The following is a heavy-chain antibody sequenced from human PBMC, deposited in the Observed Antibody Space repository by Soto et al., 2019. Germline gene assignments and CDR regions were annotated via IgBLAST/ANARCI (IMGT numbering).Heavy chain of an antibody. D-gene: IGHD6-13*01. Sequence: GASVKVSCKSSGCTFSSYTISWVRQAPGQGLEWMGRIIPIFGTANYAQKFQGRVTITADESTSTAYMELSSLRSEDTAVYYCARVHFGAGSWYGYYYYGMDVWGQGTTVTVSS. CDR1: GCTFSSYT. CDR2: IIPIFGTA. CDR3: ARVHFGAGSWYGYYYYGMDV. V-gene: IGHV1-69*13. J-gene: IGHJ6*02.